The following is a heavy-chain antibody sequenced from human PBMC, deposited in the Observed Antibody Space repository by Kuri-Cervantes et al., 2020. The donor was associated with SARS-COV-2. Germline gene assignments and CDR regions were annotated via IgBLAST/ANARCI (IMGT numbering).Heavy chain of an antibody. CDR1: GFTFSSYA. J-gene: IGHJ6*02. V-gene: IGHV3-30-3*01. D-gene: IGHD5-24*01. CDR2: ISYDGGNK. CDR3: ARDHRDGYNWSSFFGGMDV. Sequence: GGSLRLSCAASGFTFSSYAMHRVRQAPGKGLEWVAVISYDGGNKYYADSVKGRFTISRDNSKNTLYLQMNSPRAEDTAVYYCARDHRDGYNWSSFFGGMDVWGQGTTVTVSS.